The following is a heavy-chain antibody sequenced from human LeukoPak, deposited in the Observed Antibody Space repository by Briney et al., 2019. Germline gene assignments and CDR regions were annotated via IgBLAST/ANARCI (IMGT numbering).Heavy chain of an antibody. CDR1: GGSISSYY. CDR2: IYYSGST. V-gene: IGHV4-59*01. Sequence: PSETLSLTCTVSGGSISSYYWSWIRQPPGKGLEWIGYIYYSGSTNYNPSLKSRVTISVDTSKNQFSLELSSATAADAAVYFCARGRVSSSTWYSTYYYYFYMDVWGKGTTVTVSS. J-gene: IGHJ6*03. D-gene: IGHD6-13*01. CDR3: ARGRVSSSTWYSTYYYYFYMDV.